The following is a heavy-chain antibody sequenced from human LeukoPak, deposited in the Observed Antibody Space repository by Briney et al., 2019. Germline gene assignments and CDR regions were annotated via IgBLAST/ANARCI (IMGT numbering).Heavy chain of an antibody. CDR1: GGSIISYY. J-gene: IGHJ3*02. CDR3: ARHRVVPAGDAFDI. V-gene: IGHV4-59*08. Sequence: SETLSLTCTVSGGSIISYYWNWIRQTPGKGLEWIGYIYYSGSTNYNPSLKSRVTISVDTSKNQFSLKLSSVTAADTAVYYCARHRVVPAGDAFDIWSQGTMVTVSS. CDR2: IYYSGST. D-gene: IGHD2-2*01.